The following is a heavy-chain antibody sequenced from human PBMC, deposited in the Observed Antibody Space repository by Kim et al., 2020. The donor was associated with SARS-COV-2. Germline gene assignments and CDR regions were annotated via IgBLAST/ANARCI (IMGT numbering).Heavy chain of an antibody. D-gene: IGHD2-2*01. V-gene: IGHV4-39*01. J-gene: IGHJ3*02. CDR1: GGSISSSSYY. CDR3: ARGQKEGFCSSTSCYDQPLGAFDI. Sequence: SETLSLTCTVSGGSISSSSYYWGWIRQPPGKGLEWIGSIYYSGSTYYNPSLKSRVTISVDTSKNQFSLKLSSVTAADTAVYYCARGQKEGFCSSTSCYDQPLGAFDIWGQGTMVTVSS. CDR2: IYYSGST.